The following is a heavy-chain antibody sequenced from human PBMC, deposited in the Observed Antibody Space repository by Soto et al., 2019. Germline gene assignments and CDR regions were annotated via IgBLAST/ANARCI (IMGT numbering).Heavy chain of an antibody. D-gene: IGHD2-8*01. CDR3: ARTNGDYSNYFDY. Sequence: EVQLVESGGGLVKPGGSLRLSCAASGFTFSSYSMVWVRQAPEKGLEWVSSIGGSSGHIYYADSLKGRFTISRDNAKNSLYLQMNSPRVDDTAVYYCARTNGDYSNYFDYWGQGTLVTVSS. CDR1: GFTFSSYS. J-gene: IGHJ4*02. CDR2: IGGSSGHI. V-gene: IGHV3-21*01.